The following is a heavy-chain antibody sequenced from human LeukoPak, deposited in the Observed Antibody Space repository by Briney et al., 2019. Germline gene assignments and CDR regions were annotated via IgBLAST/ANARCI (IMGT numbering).Heavy chain of an antibody. D-gene: IGHD3-22*01. CDR2: ISYDGNNK. CDR1: GFTFDDYG. V-gene: IGHV3-30*18. CDR3: AKDLTYYYDISGSYYGHYFDY. Sequence: GGSLRLSCAASGFTFDDYGMHWVRQAPGKGLEWVAVISYDGNNKYYADSVKGRFTISRDNSKNTLYLQMNSLRPEDTAVYYCAKDLTYYYDISGSYYGHYFDYWGQGTLVTVSS. J-gene: IGHJ4*02.